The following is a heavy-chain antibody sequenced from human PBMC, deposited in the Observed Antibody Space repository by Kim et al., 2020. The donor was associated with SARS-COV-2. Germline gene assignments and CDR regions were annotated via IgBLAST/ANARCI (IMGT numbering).Heavy chain of an antibody. V-gene: IGHV3-33*05. Sequence: GGSLRLSCAASGFTFSSYGMHWVRQAPGKGLEWVAVISYDGSNKYYADSVKGRFTISRDNSKNTLYLQMNSLRAEDTAVYYCARLGLLWFGELGPADYWGQGTLVTVSS. D-gene: IGHD3-10*01. J-gene: IGHJ4*02. CDR3: ARLGLLWFGELGPADY. CDR1: GFTFSSYG. CDR2: ISYDGSNK.